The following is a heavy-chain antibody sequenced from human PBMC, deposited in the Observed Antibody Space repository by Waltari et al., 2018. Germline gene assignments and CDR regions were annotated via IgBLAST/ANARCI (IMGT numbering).Heavy chain of an antibody. CDR2: IYAGGGS. Sequence: EVQLVETGGALIHPGGSLRLSCAASEFIVRNNYMAWVRQAPGKGLEWVSVIYAGGGSDSADSGRGRFTISRDNSKNTLYLEMNALRPDDTAVYYCATLGAYLGAFEVWGRGTMVTVSS. J-gene: IGHJ3*01. CDR3: ATLGAYLGAFEV. V-gene: IGHV3-53*02. CDR1: EFIVRNNY. D-gene: IGHD3-16*01.